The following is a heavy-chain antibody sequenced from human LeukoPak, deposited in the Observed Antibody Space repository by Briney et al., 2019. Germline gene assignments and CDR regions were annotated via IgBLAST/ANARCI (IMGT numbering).Heavy chain of an antibody. CDR3: ARVDGNGNYVDY. J-gene: IGHJ4*02. Sequence: SETLSLTCTVSGGSISSGGYYWSWMRQHPGKALEWIGYISYSGNTYYNTSLKSRLTISVDTSNNQFSLKLSSVTAADTAVYYCARVDGNGNYVDYWRQGTLVTVSS. CDR2: ISYSGNT. V-gene: IGHV4-31*03. D-gene: IGHD1-1*01. CDR1: GGSISSGGYY.